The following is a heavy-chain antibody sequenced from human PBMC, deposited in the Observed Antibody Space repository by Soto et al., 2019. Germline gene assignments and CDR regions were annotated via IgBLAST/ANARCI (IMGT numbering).Heavy chain of an antibody. CDR2: IYHSGST. CDR1: GGSISGGGYY. D-gene: IGHD6-13*01. J-gene: IGHJ4*02. Sequence: PSETLSLTCTVSGGSISGGGYYWGWMRQPPGKGLEWIGYIYHSGSTYYNPSLKSRLTISVDTSNNQFSLNLSSMTAADSAVYYCARSRDSSSWSDYWGQGTLVTVSS. CDR3: ARSRDSSSWSDY. V-gene: IGHV4-30-4*01.